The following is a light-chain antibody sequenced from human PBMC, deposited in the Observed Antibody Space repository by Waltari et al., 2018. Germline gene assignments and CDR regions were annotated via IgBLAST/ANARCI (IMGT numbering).Light chain of an antibody. CDR2: DDN. J-gene: IGLJ3*02. Sequence: FMLTQPHSVSESPGKTVTISCTRSGGEMVSNDMLWYQQRPGSAPTTVIYDDNQRPSGVPARFSGSIDSSSNSASLTISGLKTEDEADYYCQSYDSINHGVFGGGTKLTVL. CDR1: GGEMVSND. V-gene: IGLV6-57*04. CDR3: QSYDSINHGV.